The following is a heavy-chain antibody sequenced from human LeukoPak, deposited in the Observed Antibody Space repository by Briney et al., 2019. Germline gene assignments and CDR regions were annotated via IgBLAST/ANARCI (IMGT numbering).Heavy chain of an antibody. CDR3: ARRNVVVPGAMRRGGHFDY. J-gene: IGHJ4*02. Sequence: SETLSLTCAVSGYSISSGYYWGWIRQPPGKGLEWIGSIYHSGSTYYNPSLKSRVTISVDTSKNQFSLKLSSVTAADTAVYYCARRNVVVPGAMRRGGHFDYWRQATLVSVSS. CDR1: GYSISSGYY. V-gene: IGHV4-38-2*01. D-gene: IGHD2-2*01. CDR2: IYHSGST.